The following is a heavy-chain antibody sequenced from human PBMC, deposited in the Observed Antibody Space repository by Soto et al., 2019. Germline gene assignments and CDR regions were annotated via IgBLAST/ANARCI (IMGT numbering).Heavy chain of an antibody. CDR1: GFTFSSYA. D-gene: IGHD5-12*01. J-gene: IGHJ5*02. V-gene: IGHV3-23*01. Sequence: VGSLRLSCAASGFTFSSYAMSWVRQAPGKGLEWVSAISGSGGSTYYADSVKGRFTISRDNSKNTLYLQMNSLRAEDTAVYYCAKKGYSGYDFSWFDPWGQGTLVTVSS. CDR2: ISGSGGST. CDR3: AKKGYSGYDFSWFDP.